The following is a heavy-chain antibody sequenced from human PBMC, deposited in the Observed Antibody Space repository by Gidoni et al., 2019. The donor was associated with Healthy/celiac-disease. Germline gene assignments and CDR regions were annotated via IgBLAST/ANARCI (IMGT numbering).Heavy chain of an antibody. Sequence: EVQLVESGGGLVQPGRSLRLSCTASGFTFGAYAMSWFRQAPGKGLEWVGFIRSKAYGGTTEYAASVKGRFTISRDDSKSIAYLQMNSLKTEDTAVYYCTRVYYYDSSGYYPRYWGQGTLVTVSS. D-gene: IGHD3-22*01. J-gene: IGHJ4*02. CDR2: IRSKAYGGTT. CDR3: TRVYYYDSSGYYPRY. CDR1: GFTFGAYA. V-gene: IGHV3-49*03.